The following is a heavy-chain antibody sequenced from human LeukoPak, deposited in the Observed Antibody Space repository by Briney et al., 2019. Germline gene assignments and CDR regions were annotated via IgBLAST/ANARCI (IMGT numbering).Heavy chain of an antibody. CDR3: ARATAVAGTDS. CDR2: INSDGYSI. D-gene: IGHD6-19*01. V-gene: IGHV3-74*01. Sequence: GGSLRLSCAASGFTFSSYWMHWVRQASGKGPLWLARINSDGYSISYADSVKGRFTISRDNAKNTLYLQMNTLRAEDTAMYYCARATAVAGTDSWGQGTLVTVSS. J-gene: IGHJ4*02. CDR1: GFTFSSYW.